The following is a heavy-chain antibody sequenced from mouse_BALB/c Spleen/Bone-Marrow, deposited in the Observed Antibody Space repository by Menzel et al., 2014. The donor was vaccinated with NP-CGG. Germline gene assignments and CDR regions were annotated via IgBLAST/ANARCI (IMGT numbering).Heavy chain of an antibody. V-gene: IGHV3-2*02. CDR1: GYSITSDYA. CDR2: ISYSGSS. CDR3: ARFTYDYDAGGFDY. Sequence: ESGPGLVKPSQSLSLTCTVTGYSITSDYAWNWIRQFPGNKLEWMGYISYSGSSNYNPSLKSRISITRYTSKNQFFLQVNSVTTEDTATYYCARFTYDYDAGGFDYWGKGTTLTVSS. J-gene: IGHJ2*01. D-gene: IGHD2-4*01.